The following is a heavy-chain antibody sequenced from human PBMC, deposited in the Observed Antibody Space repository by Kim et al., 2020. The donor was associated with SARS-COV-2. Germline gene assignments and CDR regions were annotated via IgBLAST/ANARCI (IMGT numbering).Heavy chain of an antibody. D-gene: IGHD3-10*01. CDR1: GFTVSSNY. V-gene: IGHV3-66*02. J-gene: IGHJ6*02. Sequence: GGSLRLSCAASGFTVSSNYMSWVRQAPGKGLEWVSVIYSGGSTYYADSVKGRFTISRDNSKNTLYLQMNSLRAEDTAVYYCARDFYHLWFGEKGYGMDVWGQGTTVTVSS. CDR2: IYSGGST. CDR3: ARDFYHLWFGEKGYGMDV.